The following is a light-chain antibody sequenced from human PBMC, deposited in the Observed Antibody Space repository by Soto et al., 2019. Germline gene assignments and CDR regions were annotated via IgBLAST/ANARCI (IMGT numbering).Light chain of an antibody. V-gene: IGLV2-14*01. CDR3: ISYTSNNTE. Sequence: QSALTQPASVSGSPGQSITISCTGTSSDVGSDNSVSWYQQLPGKAPKLMIFDVRNRPSGVSNRFSGSKSGNTASLTISGLQADDEADYYCISYTSNNTEFGGGTKLTVL. CDR2: DVR. J-gene: IGLJ2*01. CDR1: SSDVGSDNS.